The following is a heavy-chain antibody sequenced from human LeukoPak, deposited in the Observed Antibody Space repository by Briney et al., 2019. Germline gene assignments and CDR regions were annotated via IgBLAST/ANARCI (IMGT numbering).Heavy chain of an antibody. V-gene: IGHV5-51*01. CDR1: GYSFTNYW. CDR2: IYPGDSDT. Sequence: GESLKISCKGSGYSFTNYWIGWVRQMPGKGLEWMGIIYPGDSDTRYSPSFQGQVTISADKSISTAYLQWSSLKASDTAMYYCARKILTGYYGDAFDIWGQGTMVTVSS. J-gene: IGHJ3*02. D-gene: IGHD3-9*01. CDR3: ARKILTGYYGDAFDI.